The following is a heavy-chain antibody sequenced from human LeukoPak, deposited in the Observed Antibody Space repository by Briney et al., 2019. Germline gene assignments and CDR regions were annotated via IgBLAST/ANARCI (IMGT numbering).Heavy chain of an antibody. J-gene: IGHJ5*02. Sequence: SQTLSLTCTVSGGSISSGDYYWSWIRQHPEKGLEWIGYTFYSGNTYYNPSLKSRIIISVDSSKNQFSLSLISVTAADPAVYYCGRGLDRYQPLQAWGQGTLVTVSS. D-gene: IGHD2-2*01. CDR2: TFYSGNT. CDR1: GGSISSGDYY. V-gene: IGHV4-30-4*01. CDR3: GRGLDRYQPLQA.